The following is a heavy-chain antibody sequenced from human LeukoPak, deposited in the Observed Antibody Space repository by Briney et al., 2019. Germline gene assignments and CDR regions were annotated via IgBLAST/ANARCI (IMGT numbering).Heavy chain of an antibody. Sequence: GGSLRLSCAASGFTFSDHYMDWVRQAPGKGLEWVGRTRNKANSYTTEYAASVKGRFTISRDDSKNSLYLQMNSLKTEDTAVYYCARAETYGDYVYWGQGTLVTVSS. CDR1: GFTFSDHY. D-gene: IGHD4-17*01. J-gene: IGHJ4*02. CDR2: TRNKANSYTT. V-gene: IGHV3-72*01. CDR3: ARAETYGDYVY.